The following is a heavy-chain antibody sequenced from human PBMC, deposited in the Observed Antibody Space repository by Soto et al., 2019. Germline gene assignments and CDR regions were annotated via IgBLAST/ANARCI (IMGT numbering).Heavy chain of an antibody. CDR2: IIPIFGTA. CDR3: ASEYCSSTSCYNEVWFDP. Sequence: QVQRVQSGAEVQKPGSSVKVSCKASGGTFSSYAISWVRQAPGQGLEWMGGIIPIFGTANYAQKFQGRVTITAAESTSTAYMELSSLRAEDTAVYYCASEYCSSTSCYNEVWFDPWGQGTLVTVSS. J-gene: IGHJ5*02. V-gene: IGHV1-69*01. CDR1: GGTFSSYA. D-gene: IGHD2-2*02.